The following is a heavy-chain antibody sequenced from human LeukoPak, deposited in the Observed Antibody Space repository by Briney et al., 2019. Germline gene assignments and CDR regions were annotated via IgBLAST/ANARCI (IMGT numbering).Heavy chain of an antibody. CDR3: AGRYCSSTSCYQFEDAFDI. D-gene: IGHD2-2*01. CDR2: IYYSGST. J-gene: IGHJ3*02. V-gene: IGHV4-39*01. Sequence: SETLSLTCTVSGGSISSRSYYWGWIRQPPGRGLEWIGSIYYSGSTYYNPSLKSRVTISVDTSKNQFSLKLSSVTAADTAVYYCAGRYCSSTSCYQFEDAFDIWGQGTMVTVSS. CDR1: GGSISSRSYY.